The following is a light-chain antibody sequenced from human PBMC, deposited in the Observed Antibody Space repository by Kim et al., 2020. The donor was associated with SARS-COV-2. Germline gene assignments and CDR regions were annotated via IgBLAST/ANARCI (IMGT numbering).Light chain of an antibody. CDR2: TDY. V-gene: IGLV1-44*01. Sequence: GPGVTISCSGSSSNIGSNTVNWYQQYPGTAPQLLIYTDYRRPSGVPDRVSCSKSGTSASLAISALRSEDEAAYYCATWDDSLDVWMFGGGTKVTVL. CDR3: ATWDDSLDVWM. J-gene: IGLJ3*02. CDR1: SSNIGSNT.